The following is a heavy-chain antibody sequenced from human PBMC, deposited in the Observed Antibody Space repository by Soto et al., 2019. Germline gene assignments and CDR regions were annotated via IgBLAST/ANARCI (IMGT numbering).Heavy chain of an antibody. Sequence: SGTLSLTCTVSGGSISSYYWSWIRQPPGRGLEWIGYIYYSGSTNYNPSLKSRVTISVDTSKNQFSLKLSSVTAADTAVYYCARDRSSSLYYYGMDVWGQGTTVTVSS. CDR1: GGSISSYY. J-gene: IGHJ6*02. CDR3: ARDRSSSLYYYGMDV. CDR2: IYYSGST. V-gene: IGHV4-59*01. D-gene: IGHD6-6*01.